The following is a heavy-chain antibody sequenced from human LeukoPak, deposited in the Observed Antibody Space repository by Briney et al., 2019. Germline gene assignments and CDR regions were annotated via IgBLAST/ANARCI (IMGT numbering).Heavy chain of an antibody. Sequence: GGSLRLSCAASGFTFSSYAMSWVRQAPGKGLEWVSSISSSSYIYYADSVKGRFTISRDNAKNSLYLQMNSLRAEDTAVYYCARGTFDGFDPWGQGTLVTVSS. D-gene: IGHD3-16*01. CDR3: ARGTFDGFDP. CDR1: GFTFSSYA. V-gene: IGHV3-21*01. CDR2: ISSSSYI. J-gene: IGHJ5*02.